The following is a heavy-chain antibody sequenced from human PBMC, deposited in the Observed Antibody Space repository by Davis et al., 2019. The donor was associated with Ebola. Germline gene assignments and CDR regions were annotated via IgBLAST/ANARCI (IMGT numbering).Heavy chain of an antibody. Sequence: PGGSLRLSCVASGISVTKTYMTWVRQAPGKGLEWVSVIYSGGTTYYGDSVRGRFIISRDDAKNTVNLQMNALRADDTAVYFCARLNELYQYGMDVWGQGTTVTVSS. CDR3: ARLNELYQYGMDV. V-gene: IGHV3-53*01. D-gene: IGHD3-10*01. CDR2: IYSGGTT. J-gene: IGHJ6*02. CDR1: GISVTKTY.